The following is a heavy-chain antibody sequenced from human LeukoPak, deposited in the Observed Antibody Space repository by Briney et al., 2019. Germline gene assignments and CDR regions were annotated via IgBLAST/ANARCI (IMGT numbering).Heavy chain of an antibody. V-gene: IGHV3-33*01. CDR2: IWYDGSIK. CDR1: GFTSSNYG. Sequence: GGSLRLSCAASGFTSSNYGMHWVRQAPGKGLEWVAVIWYDGSIKYYADSVKGRFSISRDNSKNTLYLQMNSLRAEDTAVYYCARYCSGGTCKLGYYYYGMDVWGQGTTGTVSS. D-gene: IGHD2-15*01. CDR3: ARYCSGGTCKLGYYYYGMDV. J-gene: IGHJ6*02.